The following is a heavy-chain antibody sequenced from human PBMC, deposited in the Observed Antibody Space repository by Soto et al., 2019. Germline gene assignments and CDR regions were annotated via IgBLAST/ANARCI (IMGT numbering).Heavy chain of an antibody. V-gene: IGHV1-8*01. CDR1: RYTFTSYD. CDR2: MNPNSGNT. Sequence: ASVKVSCKASRYTFTSYDINWVRQATGQGLEWMGWMNPNSGNTGYAQKFQGRVTMTRNTSISTAYMELSSLRSEDTAVYYCARKADIDSSGYYFSYAFDIWGQGTMVTVSS. D-gene: IGHD3-22*01. CDR3: ARKADIDSSGYYFSYAFDI. J-gene: IGHJ3*02.